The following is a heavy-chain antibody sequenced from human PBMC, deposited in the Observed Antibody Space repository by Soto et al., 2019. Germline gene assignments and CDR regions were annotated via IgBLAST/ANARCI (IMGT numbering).Heavy chain of an antibody. CDR1: GYTFTSYG. J-gene: IGHJ5*02. CDR2: ISAYNGNT. D-gene: IGHD1-1*01. Sequence: QVQLVQSGAEVKKPGASVKVSCKASGYTFTSYGISWVRQAPGQGLEWMGWISAYNGNTNYAPKLQGRVTMTTDTSTSTTHMELRSLRSDDTAVYYCARHNSQWPNWFDPWGQGTLVTAS. CDR3: ARHNSQWPNWFDP. V-gene: IGHV1-18*01.